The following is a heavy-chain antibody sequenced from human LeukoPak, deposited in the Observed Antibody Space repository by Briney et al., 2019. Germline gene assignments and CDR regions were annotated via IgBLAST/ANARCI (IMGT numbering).Heavy chain of an antibody. Sequence: GGSLRLSCSASGFTFSNYAMHWVRQAPGKGLEYVSAISSNGGSTYYADSVKGRFTISRDNSKNTLYLQMSSLRAEDTAVHYCVKPYSGSYYREYYFDYWGQGTLVTVSS. D-gene: IGHD1-26*01. CDR1: GFTFSNYA. CDR3: VKPYSGSYYREYYFDY. CDR2: ISSNGGST. V-gene: IGHV3-64D*06. J-gene: IGHJ4*02.